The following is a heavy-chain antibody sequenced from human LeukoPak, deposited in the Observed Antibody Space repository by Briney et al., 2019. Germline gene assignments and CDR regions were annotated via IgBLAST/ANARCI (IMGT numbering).Heavy chain of an antibody. J-gene: IGHJ6*03. D-gene: IGHD3-10*01. CDR2: ISGSGGST. CDR1: GFTFSSYW. Sequence: GRSLRLSCAASGFTFSSYWMTWVRQAPGKGLEWVSAISGSGGSTYYADSVKGRFTISRDNSKNTLYLQMNSLRAEDTAVYYCAKDRGGRRYYYYYYMDVWGKGTTVTVSS. CDR3: AKDRGGRRYYYYYYMDV. V-gene: IGHV3-23*01.